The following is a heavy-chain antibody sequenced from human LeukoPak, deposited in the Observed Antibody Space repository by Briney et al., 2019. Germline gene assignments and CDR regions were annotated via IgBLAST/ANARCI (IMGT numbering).Heavy chain of an antibody. Sequence: SETLSLTCTVSGGSISSSSYYWGWIRQPPGKGLEWIGSIYYSGSTYYNPSLKSRVTISVDTSKNQFSLKLSSVTAADTAVYYCARVLYYYDSSGISFDAFDIWGQGTMVTVSS. D-gene: IGHD3-22*01. CDR1: GGSISSSSYY. V-gene: IGHV4-39*07. J-gene: IGHJ3*02. CDR3: ARVLYYYDSSGISFDAFDI. CDR2: IYYSGST.